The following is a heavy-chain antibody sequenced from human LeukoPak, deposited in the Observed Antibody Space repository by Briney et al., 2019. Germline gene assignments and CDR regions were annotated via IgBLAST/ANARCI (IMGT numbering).Heavy chain of an antibody. CDR2: INHSGST. CDR1: GGSFSGYY. V-gene: IGHV4-34*01. CDR3: ARDLGYCTNGVCHTRFDC. J-gene: IGHJ4*02. Sequence: SSETLSLTCAVYGGSFSGYYWSWIRQPPGKGLEWIGEINHSGSTNYNPSLKSRVTISVDTSKNQFSLKLSSVTAADTAVYYCARDLGYCTNGVCHTRFDCWGQGTLVAVSS. D-gene: IGHD2-8*01.